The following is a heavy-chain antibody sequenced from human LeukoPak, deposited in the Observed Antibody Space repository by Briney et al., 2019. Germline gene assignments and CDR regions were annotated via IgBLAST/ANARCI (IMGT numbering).Heavy chain of an antibody. CDR2: IKQDGSEK. Sequence: GGSLRLSCAASGFTFSNYWMNWVRQAPGKGLEWVANIKQDGSEKYYVDSVEGRFTISRDNAKNSLYLQMNSLRAEDTAVYYCARDLDFWSGYGDYWGQGTLVTVSS. CDR1: GFTFSNYW. D-gene: IGHD3-3*01. CDR3: ARDLDFWSGYGDY. J-gene: IGHJ4*02. V-gene: IGHV3-7*01.